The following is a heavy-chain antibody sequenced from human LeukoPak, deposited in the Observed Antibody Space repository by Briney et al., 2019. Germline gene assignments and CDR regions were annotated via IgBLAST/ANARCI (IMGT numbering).Heavy chain of an antibody. CDR2: IIPIFGTA. D-gene: IGHD3-10*01. J-gene: IGHJ3*02. V-gene: IGHV1-69*05. CDR3: ARLIYMVRGVITYDAFDI. Sequence: ASVKVSCKASGGTFSSYAISWVRQAPGHGLEWMGGIIPIFGTANYAQKFQGRVTITTDESTSTAYMELCSLRSEDTAVYYCARLIYMVRGVITYDAFDIWGQGTMVTVSS. CDR1: GGTFSSYA.